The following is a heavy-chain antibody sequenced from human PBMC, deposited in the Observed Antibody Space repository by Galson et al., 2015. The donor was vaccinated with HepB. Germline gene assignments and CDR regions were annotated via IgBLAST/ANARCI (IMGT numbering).Heavy chain of an antibody. J-gene: IGHJ4*02. V-gene: IGHV3-30*18. Sequence: SLRLSCAASGFTFNNYGMHWVRQAPGKGLEWVAVISNDGSIENYADSVKGRFTISRDNSKNTLNLQMISLRAEDTALYYCAKGVVLTTISFLFDFWGQGTLVTVSS. CDR1: GFTFNNYG. D-gene: IGHD5/OR15-5a*01. CDR3: AKGVVLTTISFLFDF. CDR2: ISNDGSIE.